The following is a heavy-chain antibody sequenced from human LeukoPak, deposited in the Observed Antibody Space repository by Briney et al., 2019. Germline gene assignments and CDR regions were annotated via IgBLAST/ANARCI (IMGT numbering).Heavy chain of an antibody. Sequence: ASVKVSCKASGYTFTGYYMHWVRQAPGQGLEWMGWINPNSGGTNYAQKFQGRVTMTRDTSISTAYMELSRLRSDDTAVYYCASVVSYCSSTSCYYNSWFDPWGQGTLVTVSS. CDR2: INPNSGGT. D-gene: IGHD2-2*01. V-gene: IGHV1-2*02. J-gene: IGHJ5*02. CDR3: ASVVSYCSSTSCYYNSWFDP. CDR1: GYTFTGYY.